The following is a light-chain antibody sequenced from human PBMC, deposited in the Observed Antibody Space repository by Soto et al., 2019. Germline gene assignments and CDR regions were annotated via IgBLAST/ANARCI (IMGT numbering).Light chain of an antibody. Sequence: EIVMTQSPATLSVSPGERATLSCRASQSVSSNLAWYQQKPGQAPRLLIYGASTRATGIPARFSGSGSGTEFTLTISSLQSEDFAVYLCQQYNNWPLTFGGGTKVDIK. CDR1: QSVSSN. J-gene: IGKJ4*01. V-gene: IGKV3-15*01. CDR2: GAS. CDR3: QQYNNWPLT.